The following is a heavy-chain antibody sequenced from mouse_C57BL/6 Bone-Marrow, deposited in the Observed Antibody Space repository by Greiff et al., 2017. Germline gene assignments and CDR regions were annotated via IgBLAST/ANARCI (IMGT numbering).Heavy chain of an antibody. V-gene: IGHV5-12*01. D-gene: IGHD1-1*01. CDR2: ISNGGGST. Sequence: VESGGGLVQPGGSLKLSCAASGFTFSDYYMYWVRQTPEKRLEWVAYISNGGGSTYYPDTVKGRFTISRDNAKNTLYLQMSRLKSEDTAMYYCARHGITGGYFDYWGQGTTLTVSS. CDR3: ARHGITGGYFDY. CDR1: GFTFSDYY. J-gene: IGHJ2*01.